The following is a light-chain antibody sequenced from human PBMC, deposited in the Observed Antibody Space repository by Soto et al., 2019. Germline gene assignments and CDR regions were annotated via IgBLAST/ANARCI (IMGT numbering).Light chain of an antibody. Sequence: QLVLTQSSSASASLGSSVKLTCTLSNGHSTYIIAWHQQQPGKAPRYLMKLEGSGSYNKGSGVPDRFSGSSSGADRYLTISNLQFEDEADYYCETWDINTRVFGGGTKLTVL. J-gene: IGLJ3*02. CDR1: NGHSTYI. V-gene: IGLV4-60*02. CDR2: LEGSGSY. CDR3: ETWDINTRV.